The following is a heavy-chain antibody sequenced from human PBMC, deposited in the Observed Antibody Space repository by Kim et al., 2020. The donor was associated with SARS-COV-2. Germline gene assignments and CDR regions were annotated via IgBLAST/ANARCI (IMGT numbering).Heavy chain of an antibody. J-gene: IGHJ6*02. Sequence: ASVKVSCKASGYTFTSYGISWVRQAPGQGLEWMGWISAYNGNTNYAQKLQGRVTMTTDTSTSTAYMELRSLRSDDPAVYYCARELEVVPAATPGYYYYGMDVWGQGTTVTVSS. CDR1: GYTFTSYG. CDR3: ARELEVVPAATPGYYYYGMDV. D-gene: IGHD2-2*01. CDR2: ISAYNGNT. V-gene: IGHV1-18*01.